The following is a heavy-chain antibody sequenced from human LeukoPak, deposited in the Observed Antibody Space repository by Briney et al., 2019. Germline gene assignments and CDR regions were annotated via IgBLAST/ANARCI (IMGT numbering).Heavy chain of an antibody. CDR1: GYTFTGYY. Sequence: ASVKVSCKASGYTFTGYYMHWVRQAPGQGLEWMGRINPNSGGTNYAQKFQGRVTMTRDTSISTAYMELSRLRSDDTAVYYCARGGYSYGSYYYYYGMDVWGRGTTVTVSS. V-gene: IGHV1-2*06. D-gene: IGHD5-18*01. CDR3: ARGGYSYGSYYYYYGMDV. J-gene: IGHJ6*02. CDR2: INPNSGGT.